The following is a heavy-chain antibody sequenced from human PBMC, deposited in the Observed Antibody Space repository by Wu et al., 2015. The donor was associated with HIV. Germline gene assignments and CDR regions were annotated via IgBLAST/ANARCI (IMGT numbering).Heavy chain of an antibody. CDR3: ARDTRLSGTKSTYYSLDV. V-gene: IGHV1-18*01. CDR1: GYTFTNFG. CDR2: INTYKDNT. D-gene: IGHD3-10*01. Sequence: QVHLLQSGPAVKKPGTSVKVSCKASGYTFTNFGISWVRQAPGQGLEWLGWINTYKDNTNYAEKFKGRVTMTVDRTTNTAYMELRSLRSDDTALFYCARDTRLSGTKSTYYSLDVWGKGPPSSSP. J-gene: IGHJ6*03.